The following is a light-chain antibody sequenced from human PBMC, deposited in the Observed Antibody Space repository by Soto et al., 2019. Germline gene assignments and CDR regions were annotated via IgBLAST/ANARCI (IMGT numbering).Light chain of an antibody. J-gene: IGLJ3*02. CDR2: EVS. CDR1: SSDVGAYNH. CDR3: SSYTGSSTWV. V-gene: IGLV2-14*01. Sequence: QSALTQPASVSGSPGQSITISCTGTSSDVGAYNHVSWYQQHPGKAPKLMIYEVSNRPSGVANRFSGSKSGNTAFLTISGLQAEDEADYYCSSYTGSSTWVFGGGTKLTVL.